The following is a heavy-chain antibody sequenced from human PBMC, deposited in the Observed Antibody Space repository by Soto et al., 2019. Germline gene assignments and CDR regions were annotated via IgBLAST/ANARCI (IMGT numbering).Heavy chain of an antibody. J-gene: IGHJ4*02. CDR2: ISGSGGST. CDR3: ASGPDTAMARPDY. Sequence: GGSLRLSCAASGFTFSSYAMSWVRQAPGKWLEWVSAISGSGGSTYYADSVKGRFTISRDNSKNTLYLQMNSLRAEDTAVYYCASGPDTAMARPDYWGQGXLVTVSS. V-gene: IGHV3-23*01. D-gene: IGHD5-18*01. CDR1: GFTFSSYA.